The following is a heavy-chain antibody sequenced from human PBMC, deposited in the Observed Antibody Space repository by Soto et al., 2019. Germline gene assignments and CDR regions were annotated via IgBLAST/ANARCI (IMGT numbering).Heavy chain of an antibody. CDR3: ANTGARSTFDF. J-gene: IGHJ3*01. CDR2: IYESGST. CDR1: GGSISGGDYS. D-gene: IGHD2-2*01. Sequence: QLQLQESGSGLVKPSQTLSLTCAVSGGSISGGDYSWSWIRQPPGKGLEWIGYIYESGSTYYNPYLKSRVTISIDKSKNQFSLRLNSVTAADTAVYFCANTGARSTFDFWGQGTLVTVSS. V-gene: IGHV4-30-2*01.